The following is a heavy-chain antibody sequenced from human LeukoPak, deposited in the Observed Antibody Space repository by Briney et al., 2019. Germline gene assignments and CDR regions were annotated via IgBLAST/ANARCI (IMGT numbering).Heavy chain of an antibody. CDR3: ATAWFDP. V-gene: IGHV3-15*01. J-gene: IGHJ5*02. Sequence: GGSLRLSCAASGFTFSNAWMRWVRQAPGKGLEWVGRIKSITNGGTTDYAAPVKGRFTISRDDSKTTLYLQMNSLKTEDTAVYYCATAWFDPWGQGTLVTVSS. CDR2: IKSITNGGTT. CDR1: GFTFSNAW.